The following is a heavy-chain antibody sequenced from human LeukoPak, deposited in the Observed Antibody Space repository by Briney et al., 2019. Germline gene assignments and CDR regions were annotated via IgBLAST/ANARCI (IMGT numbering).Heavy chain of an antibody. J-gene: IGHJ4*02. D-gene: IGHD6-19*01. CDR1: GFTFSSYA. CDR3: AKDLAVAGTSDY. CDR2: ISRSGGST. Sequence: GGSLRLSCAASGFTFSSYAMSWVRQAPGKGLEWVSAISRSGGSTYYADSVKGRFTISRDNSKNTLYLQMNSLRDEDTAVYYCAKDLAVAGTSDYWGQGTLVTVSS. V-gene: IGHV3-23*01.